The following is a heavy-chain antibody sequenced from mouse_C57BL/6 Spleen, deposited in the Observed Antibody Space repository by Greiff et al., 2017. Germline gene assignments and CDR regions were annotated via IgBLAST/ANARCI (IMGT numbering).Heavy chain of an antibody. CDR2: IDPEDGET. V-gene: IGHV14-2*01. J-gene: IGHJ3*01. CDR3: AREEDGKASFAD. Sequence: VQLQQSGAELVKPGASVKLSCTASGFNIKDYYMHWVKQRTEQGLEWIGRIDPEDGETNYAPKFQGKATIAADTSSNTAYLQRSSLTSEDTAVYYCAREEDGKASFADWGQGTLVTVSA. CDR1: GFNIKDYY. D-gene: IGHD2-1*01.